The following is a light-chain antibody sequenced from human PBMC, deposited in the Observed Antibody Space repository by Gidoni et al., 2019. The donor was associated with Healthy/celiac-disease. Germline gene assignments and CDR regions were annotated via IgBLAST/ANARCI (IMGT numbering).Light chain of an antibody. CDR2: GAA. Sequence: DIVLTQSPGTRSLSPGERATLSCTASQSVSSSYLAWYQQKPGQTPRLRHYGAASRATCIPDRFSGSGSGTDFTLTISRLEPEDFAVYYCQQYGSSPPYTFGQGTKLEIK. V-gene: IGKV3-20*01. CDR3: QQYGSSPPYT. J-gene: IGKJ2*01. CDR1: QSVSSSY.